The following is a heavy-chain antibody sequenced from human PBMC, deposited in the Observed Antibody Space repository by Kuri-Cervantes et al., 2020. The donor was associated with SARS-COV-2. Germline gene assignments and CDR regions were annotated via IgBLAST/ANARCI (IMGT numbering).Heavy chain of an antibody. V-gene: IGHV1-69*06. CDR3: ARDRVGRENAFDV. J-gene: IGHJ3*01. D-gene: IGHD5-24*01. CDR2: IIPLFGTT. CDR1: GDTVSSYS. Sequence: SVKVSCKAIGDTVSSYSISWVRQAPGQGLEWMVGIIPLFGTTGSAQTFRGRITITADKSTNTAYMELSSLTSEDTAMYFCARDRVGRENAFDVWGLGTMVTVSS.